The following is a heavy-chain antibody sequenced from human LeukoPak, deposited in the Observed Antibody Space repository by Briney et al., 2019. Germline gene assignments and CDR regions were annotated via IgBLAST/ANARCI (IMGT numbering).Heavy chain of an antibody. CDR2: ISAYNGNT. J-gene: IGHJ4*02. Sequence: ASVKVSCKASGYTFTSYGISWVRQAPGQGLEWMGWISAYNGNTNYAQKLQGRVTMTTDTSTSTAYMELRSLRSDDTAVYYCARDPDIVVVVAAPPLDYWGQGTLVTVSS. CDR1: GYTFTSYG. D-gene: IGHD2-15*01. V-gene: IGHV1-18*01. CDR3: ARDPDIVVVVAAPPLDY.